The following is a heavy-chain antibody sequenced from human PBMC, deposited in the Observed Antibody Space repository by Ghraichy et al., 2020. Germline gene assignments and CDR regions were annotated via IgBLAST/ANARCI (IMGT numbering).Heavy chain of an antibody. CDR1: GYTFTSYG. J-gene: IGHJ4*02. Sequence: ASVKVSCKASGYTFTSYGISWVRQAPGQGLEWMGWISAYNGNTNYAQKLQGRVTMTTDTSTSTAYMELRSLRSDDTAVYYCARIPPGSGSYYNPFDYWGQGTLVTVSS. CDR3: ARIPPGSGSYYNPFDY. CDR2: ISAYNGNT. V-gene: IGHV1-18*01. D-gene: IGHD3-10*01.